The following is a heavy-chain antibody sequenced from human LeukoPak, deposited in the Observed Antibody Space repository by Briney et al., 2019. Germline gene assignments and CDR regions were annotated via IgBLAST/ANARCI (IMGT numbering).Heavy chain of an antibody. Sequence: SVKVSCKASGGTFTSYAISWVRQAPGQGLEWMGRIIPIFGTANYAQKFQGRVTITTDESTSTAYMELSSLRSEDTAVYYCARGAPPHPYYDSSGSLDYWGQGTLVTVSS. CDR3: ARGAPPHPYYDSSGSLDY. V-gene: IGHV1-69*05. CDR2: IIPIFGTA. J-gene: IGHJ4*02. CDR1: GGTFTSYA. D-gene: IGHD3-22*01.